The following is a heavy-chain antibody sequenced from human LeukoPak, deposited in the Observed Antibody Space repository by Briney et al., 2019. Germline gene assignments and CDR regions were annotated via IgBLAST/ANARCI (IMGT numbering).Heavy chain of an antibody. Sequence: SVKVSCKASGGTFSSYAISWVRQAPGQGLEWMGGIIPIFGTANYAQKFQGRVTITADESTSTAYMELSSLRSGDTAVYYCAREDWNYSGFDIWGQGTMVTVSS. V-gene: IGHV1-69*13. D-gene: IGHD1-7*01. J-gene: IGHJ3*02. CDR2: IIPIFGTA. CDR1: GGTFSSYA. CDR3: AREDWNYSGFDI.